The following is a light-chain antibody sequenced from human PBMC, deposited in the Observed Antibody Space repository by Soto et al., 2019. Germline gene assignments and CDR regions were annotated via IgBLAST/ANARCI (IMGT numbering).Light chain of an antibody. J-gene: IGLJ2*01. Sequence: QSVLTQPPSASGTPGQRVTSSCSGGISNIESNYVYWYQQFPGAAPKLMVCEVSKRPSGVPDRFSGSKSGNTASLTVSGLQAEDEADYYCSSYAGSNNFHVVFGGGTKVTVL. CDR1: ISNIESNY. CDR2: EVS. CDR3: SSYAGSNNFHVV. V-gene: IGLV2-8*01.